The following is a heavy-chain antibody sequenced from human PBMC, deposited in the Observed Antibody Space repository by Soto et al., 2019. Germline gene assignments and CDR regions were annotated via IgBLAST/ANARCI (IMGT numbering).Heavy chain of an antibody. J-gene: IGHJ3*02. CDR2: IWYDGSNK. CDR3: ASKASPGYSGYDLALDI. CDR1: GFTFSSYG. V-gene: IGHV3-33*01. Sequence: QVQLVESGGGVVQPGRSLRLSCAASGFTFSSYGMHWVRQAPGKGLEWVAVIWYDGSNKYYADSVKGRFTISRDNSKNTLYLQMNSLRAEDTAVYYCASKASPGYSGYDLALDIWGQGTMVTVSS. D-gene: IGHD5-12*01.